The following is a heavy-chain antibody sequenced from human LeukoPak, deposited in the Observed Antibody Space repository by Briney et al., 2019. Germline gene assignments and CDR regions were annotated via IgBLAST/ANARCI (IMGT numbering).Heavy chain of an antibody. V-gene: IGHV3-74*01. D-gene: IGHD5-12*01. Sequence: GGSLRLSCAASGSTFSTYWMHWVRQAPGTGLVWVSHIKSDGSSTSYADSVKGRFTISRDNAKNTLYLQMNSLRAEDTAVYFCARDRGYTQDYWGQGTLVTVSS. J-gene: IGHJ4*02. CDR2: IKSDGSST. CDR3: ARDRGYTQDY. CDR1: GSTFSTYW.